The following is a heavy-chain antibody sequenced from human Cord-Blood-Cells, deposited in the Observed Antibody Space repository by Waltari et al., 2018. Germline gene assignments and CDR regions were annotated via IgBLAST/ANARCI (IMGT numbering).Heavy chain of an antibody. CDR1: GYSISSGYY. J-gene: IGHJ3*02. CDR3: ARVATYYDFWSGYYDAFDI. D-gene: IGHD3-3*01. CDR2: IYHSGST. Sequence: QVQLQESGPGLVKPSETLSLTCAVSGYSISSGYYWGWIRQPPGKGLEWIGSIYHSGSTYYNPSLKSRVTISVDTSKNQFSLKLSSVTAADTAVYYCARVATYYDFWSGYYDAFDIWGQGTMVTVSS. V-gene: IGHV4-38-2*01.